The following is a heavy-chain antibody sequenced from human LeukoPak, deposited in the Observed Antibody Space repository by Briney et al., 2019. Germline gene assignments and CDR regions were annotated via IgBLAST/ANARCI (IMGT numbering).Heavy chain of an antibody. CDR1: GFSFSSYN. CDR3: ARSRRDGDYLFNAFDI. CDR2: LSTSSSYI. D-gene: IGHD4-17*01. J-gene: IGHJ3*02. Sequence: GGSLRLSCAASGFSFSSYNLNWARQAPGKGLEWVSSLSTSSSYIYYADSVKGRFTVSRDNARNSLELQMNSLRAEDTAVYYCARSRRDGDYLFNAFDIWGQGTMVTVSS. V-gene: IGHV3-21*01.